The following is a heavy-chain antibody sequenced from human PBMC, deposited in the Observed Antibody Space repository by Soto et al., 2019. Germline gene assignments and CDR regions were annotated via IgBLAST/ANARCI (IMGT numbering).Heavy chain of an antibody. CDR1: GYAFTTYG. J-gene: IGHJ4*02. V-gene: IGHV1-18*01. Sequence: QVHLVQSGAEVKKPGASVKVSCQGSGYAFTTYGITWVRQAPGQGLEWMGWISAHNGNTNYAQKLQGRVTVTRDTATSTAYMELRGLGYDDTAVYYCARGRYGGYWGQGALVTVSS. CDR3: ARGRYGGY. CDR2: ISAHNGNT. D-gene: IGHD3-10*01.